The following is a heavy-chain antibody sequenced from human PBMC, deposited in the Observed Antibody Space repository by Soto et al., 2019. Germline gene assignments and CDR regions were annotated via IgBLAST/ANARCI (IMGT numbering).Heavy chain of an antibody. V-gene: IGHV1-18*01. CDR2: ISAHNGNT. CDR1: GYAFTTYG. J-gene: IGHJ4*02. Sequence: QVHLVQSGAEVKKPGASVKVSCKGSGYAFTTYGITWVRQAPGQGLEWMGWISAHNGNTNYAQKLQGRVTVTRDTSPNPAYMELKSLRSGDTAVYYWARGRYGDYWGQGALVTVSS. D-gene: IGHD1-1*01. CDR3: ARGRYGDY.